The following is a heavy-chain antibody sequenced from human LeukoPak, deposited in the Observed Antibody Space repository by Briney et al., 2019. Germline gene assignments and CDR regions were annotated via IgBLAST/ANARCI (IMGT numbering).Heavy chain of an antibody. CDR3: ARVGRWLQLDY. D-gene: IGHD5-24*01. V-gene: IGHV3-21*01. CDR1: GFTFGSYS. Sequence: GGSLRLSCAASGFTFGSYSMNWVRQAPGKGLEWVSSISSSSSYIYYAGSVKGRFTISRDNAKNSLYLQMNSLRAEDTAVYYCARVGRWLQLDYWGQGTLVTVSS. J-gene: IGHJ4*02. CDR2: ISSSSSYI.